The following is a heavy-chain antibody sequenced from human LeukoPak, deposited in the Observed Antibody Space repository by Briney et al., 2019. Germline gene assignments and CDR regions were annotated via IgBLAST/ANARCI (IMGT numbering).Heavy chain of an antibody. CDR1: GYTFTDYA. CDR2: VNTNTGNP. D-gene: IGHD3-22*01. J-gene: IGHJ4*02. Sequence: GASVKVSCKPSGYTFTDYAINWVRQAPGRGLEYMGWVNTNTGNPTYAQGFTGRFVFSSDSSVSTAYLQITSLKADDSAIYFCASCNDSSGYFAYWGQGTLVTVSS. V-gene: IGHV7-4-1*02. CDR3: ASCNDSSGYFAY.